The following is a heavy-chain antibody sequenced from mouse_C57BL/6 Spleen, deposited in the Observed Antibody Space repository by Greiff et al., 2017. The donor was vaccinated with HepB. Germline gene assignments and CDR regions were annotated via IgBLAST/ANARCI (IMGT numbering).Heavy chain of an antibody. D-gene: IGHD4-1*01. CDR1: GFTFSSYG. V-gene: IGHV5-6*01. Sequence: SGGDLVKPGGSLKLSCAASGFTFSSYGMSWVRQTPDKRLEWVATISSGGSYTYYPDSVKGRFTISRDNAKNTLYLQMSSLKSEDTAMYYCARHLTGTGDYWGQGTTLTVSS. CDR2: ISSGGSYT. J-gene: IGHJ2*01. CDR3: ARHLTGTGDY.